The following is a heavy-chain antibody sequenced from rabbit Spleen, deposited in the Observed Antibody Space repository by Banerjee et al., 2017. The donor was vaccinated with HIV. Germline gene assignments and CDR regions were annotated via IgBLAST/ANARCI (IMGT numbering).Heavy chain of an antibody. J-gene: IGHJ4*01. CDR3: VRDRANIGGDYGPYYFDL. Sequence: QEQLVESGGGLVQPGGSLKLSCKASGFDFSNYGVSWVRQAPGKGLEWIGYIEPIFGNTYYASWVNGRFTISSHNAQNTLYLQLNSLTAADTATYFCVRDRANIGGDYGPYYFDLWGPGTLVTVS. CDR1: GFDFSNYG. CDR2: IEPIFGNT. D-gene: IGHD2-1*01. V-gene: IGHV1S47*01.